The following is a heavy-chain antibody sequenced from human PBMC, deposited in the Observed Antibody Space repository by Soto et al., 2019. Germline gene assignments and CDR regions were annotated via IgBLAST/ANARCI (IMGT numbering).Heavy chain of an antibody. CDR3: ARAKYSSGWYSRAFDI. CDR1: GGSFSGYY. CDR2: INHSGST. D-gene: IGHD6-19*01. Sequence: QVQLQQWGAGLLKPSETLSLTCAVYGGSFSGYYWSWSRQPPGKGLEWIGEINHSGSTNYNPSLKSRVTISVDTSKNQFSLKLSSVTAADTAVYYCARAKYSSGWYSRAFDIWGQGTMVTVSS. J-gene: IGHJ3*02. V-gene: IGHV4-34*01.